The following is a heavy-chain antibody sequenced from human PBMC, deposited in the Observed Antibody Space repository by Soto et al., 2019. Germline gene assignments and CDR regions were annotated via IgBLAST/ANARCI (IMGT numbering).Heavy chain of an antibody. CDR3: ARDRGADIGGLDY. V-gene: IGHV1-3*01. Sequence: QVQLVQSGAEVKKPGASVKVSCKASGYTFTSYAMHWVRQAPGQRLEWMGWINAGNGNTKYSQKFQGRVTITRDTSASTAYMELSSLRSEDTAVYYCARDRGADIGGLDYWGQGTLVTVSS. CDR2: INAGNGNT. D-gene: IGHD2-15*01. J-gene: IGHJ4*02. CDR1: GYTFTSYA.